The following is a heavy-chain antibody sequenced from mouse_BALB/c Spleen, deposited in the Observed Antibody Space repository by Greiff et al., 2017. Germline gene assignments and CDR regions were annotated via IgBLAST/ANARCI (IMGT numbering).Heavy chain of an antibody. Sequence: VQLQQSGAELAKPGASVKMSCKASGYTFTSYWMHWVKQRPGQGLEWIGYINPSTGYTEYNQKFKDKATLTADKSSSTAYMQLSSLTSEDSAVYYCARATTVVAHFDYWGQGTTLTVSS. V-gene: IGHV1-7*01. CDR2: INPSTGYT. D-gene: IGHD1-1*01. J-gene: IGHJ2*01. CDR1: GYTFTSYW. CDR3: ARATTVVAHFDY.